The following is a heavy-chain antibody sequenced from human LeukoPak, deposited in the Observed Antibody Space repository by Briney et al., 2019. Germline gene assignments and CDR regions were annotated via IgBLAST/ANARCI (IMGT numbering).Heavy chain of an antibody. Sequence: GGSLRLSCAASGFTFSDHYIDWVRQAPGKGLEWVGRMRNKANSYTTENAAPVKGRLTLSRDDSKRLVFLQLNSLKIEDTAVYYCARSPESGGNVFDIWGQGTMVTVSS. J-gene: IGHJ3*02. CDR3: ARSPESGGNVFDI. V-gene: IGHV3-72*01. CDR1: GFTFSDHY. CDR2: MRNKANSYTT. D-gene: IGHD3-16*01.